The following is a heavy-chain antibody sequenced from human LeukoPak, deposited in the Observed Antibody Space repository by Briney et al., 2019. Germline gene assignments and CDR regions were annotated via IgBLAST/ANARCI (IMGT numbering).Heavy chain of an antibody. Sequence: PMASVKVSCKASGYTFVNYGFSWVRQAPGQGLEWMGWINTYTGNTNYSQNFQGRVTMTTDASTNTAYMELRSLRSDDTAVYYCARDFLFGGKSHDPKGIGSWGQGTLVTVSS. CDR2: INTYTGNT. CDR3: ARDFLFGGKSHDPKGIGS. V-gene: IGHV1-18*01. J-gene: IGHJ4*02. D-gene: IGHD4-23*01. CDR1: GYTFVNYG.